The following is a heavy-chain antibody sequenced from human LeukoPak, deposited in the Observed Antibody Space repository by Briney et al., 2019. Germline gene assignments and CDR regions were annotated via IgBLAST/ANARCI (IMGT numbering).Heavy chain of an antibody. CDR2: ITRSSSYI. CDR3: ARDYWIAAAIFDY. J-gene: IGHJ4*02. D-gene: IGHD6-13*01. Sequence: GGSLRLSCAASGFTFSSYSMNWVRQAPGKGLEWVSCITRSSSYIYYADSVKGRFTISRDNAKNSLYLQMNSLRAEDTAVYYCARDYWIAAAIFDYWGQGTLVTVSS. CDR1: GFTFSSYS. V-gene: IGHV3-21*01.